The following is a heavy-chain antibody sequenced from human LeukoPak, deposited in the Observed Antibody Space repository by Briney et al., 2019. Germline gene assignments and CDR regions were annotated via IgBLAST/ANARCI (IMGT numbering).Heavy chain of an antibody. CDR2: ISSSGSTI. J-gene: IGHJ4*02. CDR3: ARDYSSGTFDY. D-gene: IGHD6-19*01. CDR1: GFTFSSYE. Sequence: GRSLRLSCAASGFTFSSYEMNWVRQAPGKGLEWVSYISSSGSTIYYADSVKGRSTISRDNAKNSLYLQMNSLRAEDTAVYYCARDYSSGTFDYWGQGTLVTVSS. V-gene: IGHV3-48*03.